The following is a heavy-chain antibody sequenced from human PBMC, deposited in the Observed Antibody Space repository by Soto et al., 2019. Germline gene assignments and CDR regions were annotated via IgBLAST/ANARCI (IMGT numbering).Heavy chain of an antibody. J-gene: IGHJ3*02. Sequence: QVQLVESGGGLVKPGGSLRLSCAASGFKFSDYYMIWIRQAPGKGLEWVAYISSSGTGIYYPESVKGRFTISRDNGKNSLYLQMSSLRAEDAAVYFCARAYSDAFDIWGQGTMVTVSS. V-gene: IGHV3-11*01. CDR2: ISSSGTGI. CDR3: ARAYSDAFDI. CDR1: GFKFSDYY. D-gene: IGHD2-15*01.